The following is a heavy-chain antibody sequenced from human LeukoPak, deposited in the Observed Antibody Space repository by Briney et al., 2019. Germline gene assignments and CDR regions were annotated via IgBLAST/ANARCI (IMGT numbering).Heavy chain of an antibody. J-gene: IGHJ3*02. CDR2: IYYSGST. Sequence: SETLSLTCTVSGGSISSSSYYWGWIRQPPGKGLEWIGSIYYSGSTYYNPSLKSRVTISVDTSKNRFSLKLSSVTAVDTAVCYCGRHYEIFGVVIIPGAFDIWGQGTMVTVSS. V-gene: IGHV4-39*01. CDR1: GGSISSSSYY. CDR3: GRHYEIFGVVIIPGAFDI. D-gene: IGHD3-3*01.